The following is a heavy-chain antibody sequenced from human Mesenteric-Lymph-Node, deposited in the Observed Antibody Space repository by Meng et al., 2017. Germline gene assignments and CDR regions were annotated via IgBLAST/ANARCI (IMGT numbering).Heavy chain of an antibody. J-gene: IGHJ1*01. Sequence: QVACRVSFHPPVKPSQTLSLPCAVSGDSITNHNWWAWVRQPPGKGLEWIGESPHRGSSAYNPSLKSLVRMSIDKSKNQFSLKLTSVAAADTAVYHCLRGSGGSVWGQGTLVTVSS. D-gene: IGHD3-10*01. CDR3: LRGSGGSV. CDR2: SPHRGSS. V-gene: IGHV4-4*02. CDR1: GDSITNHNW.